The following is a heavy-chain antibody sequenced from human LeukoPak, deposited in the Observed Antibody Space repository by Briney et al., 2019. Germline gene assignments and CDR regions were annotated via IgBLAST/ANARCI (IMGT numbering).Heavy chain of an antibody. J-gene: IGHJ3*02. CDR2: ISGSSSYT. Sequence: GWSLTLSCAASGFTFSDYYMSWIRQAPAKGLEWVSYISGSSSYTKYADSAKGRFSISRDNAKNSLYLQMNSLRAEDTAVYYCAGEPAAADDAFDIWGQGTMVTVSS. CDR1: GFTFSDYY. CDR3: AGEPAAADDAFDI. D-gene: IGHD6-13*01. V-gene: IGHV3-11*05.